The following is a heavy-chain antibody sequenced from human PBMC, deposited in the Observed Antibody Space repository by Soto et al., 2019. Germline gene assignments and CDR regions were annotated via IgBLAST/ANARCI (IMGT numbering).Heavy chain of an antibody. CDR2: INSDGSST. Sequence: GGSLRLSCAASGFAFSSYWMHWVRQAPGKGLVWVSRINSDGSSTSYADSVKGRFTISRDNAKNTLYLQMNSLRAEDTAVYYCARDEYSWSFDYWGQGTLVTVSS. J-gene: IGHJ4*02. D-gene: IGHD5-18*01. V-gene: IGHV3-74*01. CDR1: GFAFSSYW. CDR3: ARDEYSWSFDY.